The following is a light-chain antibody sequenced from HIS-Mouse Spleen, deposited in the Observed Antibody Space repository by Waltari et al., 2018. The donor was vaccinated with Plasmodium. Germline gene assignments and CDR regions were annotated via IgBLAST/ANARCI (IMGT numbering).Light chain of an antibody. V-gene: IGKV3-15*01. CDR3: QQYNNWSFT. CDR2: GAS. Sequence: EIVMTQSPATLSVSPGERATHSCRASQSVGSNLAWYQQKPGQAPRLLIYGASTRATGIPARFSGSGSGTEFTLTISSLQSEDFAVYYCQQYNNWSFTFGPGTKVDIK. CDR1: QSVGSN. J-gene: IGKJ3*01.